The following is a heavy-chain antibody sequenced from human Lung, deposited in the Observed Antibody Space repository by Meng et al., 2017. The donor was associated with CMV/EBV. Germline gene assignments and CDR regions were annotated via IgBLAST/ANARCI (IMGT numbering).Heavy chain of an antibody. V-gene: IGHV3-15*01. CDR3: TTGRRVDY. J-gene: IGHJ4*01. CDR2: IKSKTDGGTT. Sequence: GESLKISCAASGFTFSTAWMSWVRQAPGKGLEWVGRIKSKTDGGTTDYAAPVKGRFTMSRDDLRNTLYLQMNSLKTDDTGVYYCTTGRRVDYWGHGTLVTVSS. CDR1: GFTFSTAW.